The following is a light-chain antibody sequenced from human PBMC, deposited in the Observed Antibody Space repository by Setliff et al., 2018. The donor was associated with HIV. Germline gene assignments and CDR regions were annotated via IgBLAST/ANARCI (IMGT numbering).Light chain of an antibody. V-gene: IGLV2-14*01. Sequence: QSALAQPASVSGSPGQSITISCTATSSDVGAYNFVSWYQQHPGKAPKLMIYEVSNRPSGVSNRFSGSKSGNTASLTISGLQAEDEADYFCGSYTISSTQLFGTGTKVTVL. CDR1: SSDVGAYNF. CDR2: EVS. J-gene: IGLJ1*01. CDR3: GSYTISSTQL.